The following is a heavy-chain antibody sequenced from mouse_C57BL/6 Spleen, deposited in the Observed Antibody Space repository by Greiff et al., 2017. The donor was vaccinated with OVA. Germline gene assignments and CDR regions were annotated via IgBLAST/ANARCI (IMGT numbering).Heavy chain of an antibody. CDR2: IYPRSGNT. CDR1: GYTFTSYG. Sequence: VKLQESGAELARPGASLKLSCKASGYTFTSYGISWVKQRTGQGLEWIGEIYPRSGNTYYNEKFKGKATLTADKSSSTAYMELRSLTSEDAAVYFCARMETMAYYFDYWGQGTTLTVSS. D-gene: IGHD2-13*01. J-gene: IGHJ2*01. V-gene: IGHV1-81*01. CDR3: ARMETMAYYFDY.